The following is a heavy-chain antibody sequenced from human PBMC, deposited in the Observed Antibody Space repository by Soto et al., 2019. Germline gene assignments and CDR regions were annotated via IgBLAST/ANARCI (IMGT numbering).Heavy chain of an antibody. CDR3: ARSPKWVAFDI. J-gene: IGHJ3*02. Sequence: GGSLRLSCAASGFTFSSYSMNWVRQAPGKGLEWVSYISSSSSTIYYADSVKGQFTISRDNAKNSLYLQMNSLRAEDTAVYYCARSPKWVAFDIWGQGTMVTVSS. D-gene: IGHD2-8*01. CDR1: GFTFSSYS. V-gene: IGHV3-48*01. CDR2: ISSSSSTI.